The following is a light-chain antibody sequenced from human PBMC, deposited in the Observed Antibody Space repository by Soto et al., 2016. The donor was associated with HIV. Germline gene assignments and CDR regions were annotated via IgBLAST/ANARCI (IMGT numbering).Light chain of an antibody. CDR3: MQGTHWLWT. Sequence: DVVMTQSPLSLPVTLGQPASISCRSSQSLVHSDGNTYLNWFHQRPGQSPRRLISKVSNRDSGVPDRFSGSGSGTDFTLKISRVEADDVGVYYCMQGTHWLWTFGQGTKVEIK. CDR1: QSLVHSDGNTY. CDR2: KVS. J-gene: IGKJ1*01. V-gene: IGKV2-30*02.